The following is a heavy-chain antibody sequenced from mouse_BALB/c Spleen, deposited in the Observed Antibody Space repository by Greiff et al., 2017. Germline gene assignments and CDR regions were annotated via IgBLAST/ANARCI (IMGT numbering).Heavy chain of an antibody. J-gene: IGHJ4*01. V-gene: IGHV1S81*02. CDR1: GYTFTSYY. CDR3: TRSEGYSYAMDY. Sequence: VQLQQSGAELVKPGASVKLSCKASGYTFTSYYMYWVKQRPGQGLEWIGEINPSNGGTNFNEKFKSKATLTVDKSSSTAYMQLSSLTSEDSAVYYCTRSEGYSYAMDYWGQGTSVTVSS. CDR2: INPSNGGT. D-gene: IGHD2-3*01.